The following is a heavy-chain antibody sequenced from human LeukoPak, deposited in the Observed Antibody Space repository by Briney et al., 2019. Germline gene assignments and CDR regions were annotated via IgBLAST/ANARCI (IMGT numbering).Heavy chain of an antibody. CDR1: GYTFTDYY. Sequence: PGASVNVSCKASGYTFTDYYIHWVRQAPGQGLEWMGWINPNSGGTEYAQKFQGRVTMTRETSIRTAYMDLRRLTSDDTAVYYCAREAKEGNWFDSWGQGTLVTVSS. J-gene: IGHJ5*01. CDR2: INPNSGGT. V-gene: IGHV1-2*02. CDR3: AREAKEGNWFDS.